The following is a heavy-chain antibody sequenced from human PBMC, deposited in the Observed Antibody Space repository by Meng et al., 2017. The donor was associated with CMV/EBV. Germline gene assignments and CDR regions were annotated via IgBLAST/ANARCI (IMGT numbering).Heavy chain of an antibody. CDR3: ARDTSWGNWYFDL. CDR1: GFTFSSYA. V-gene: IGHV3-30*04. CDR2: ISYDGSNK. Sequence: GESLKISCAASGFTFSSYAMHWVRQAPGKGPEWVAVISYDGSNKYYADSVKGRFTISRDNSKNTLYLQMNSLRAEDTAVYYCARDTSWGNWYFDLWGQGTTVTVSS. J-gene: IGHJ6*02. D-gene: IGHD1-7*01.